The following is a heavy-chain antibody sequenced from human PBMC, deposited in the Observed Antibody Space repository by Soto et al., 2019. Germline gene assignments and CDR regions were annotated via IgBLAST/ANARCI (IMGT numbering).Heavy chain of an antibody. CDR3: TRENIENSDGLYDAFDI. CDR2: MNPKSGGA. CDR1: GYTFTDYY. J-gene: IGHJ3*02. Sequence: SVKVSCETSGYTFTDYYTHWGRQAPVQGLEWMGWMNPKSGGAYFAQKFQGRVTLTRDTSIGTAYIEVNRLTSDDTAVYFCTRENIENSDGLYDAFDIWGQGTTVTVSS. V-gene: IGHV1-2*02. D-gene: IGHD5-18*01.